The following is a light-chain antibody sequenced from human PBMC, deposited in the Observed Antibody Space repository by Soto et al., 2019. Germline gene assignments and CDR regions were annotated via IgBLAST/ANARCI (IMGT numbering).Light chain of an antibody. V-gene: IGKV3-20*01. CDR1: ERVSNSY. CDR2: ATS. CDR3: QQFGTTPPKT. J-gene: IGKJ2*01. Sequence: VLTQSPDTLSLSPGERATLSCRASERVSNSYLAWYQQKFGEAPRLLLSATSKRAAGIPDRFSGSGSGTDFSLTISRVEPADFGVYYCQQFGTTPPKTFGQGTKLEI.